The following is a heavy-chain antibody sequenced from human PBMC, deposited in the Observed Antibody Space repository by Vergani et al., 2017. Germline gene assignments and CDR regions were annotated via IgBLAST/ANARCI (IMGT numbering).Heavy chain of an antibody. J-gene: IGHJ4*02. Sequence: QVQLQESGPGLVKPSETLSLTCTVSGGSISSYYWSWIRQPPGKGLEWIGYIYYSGSTNYNPSLKSRVTISVDTSKNQFSLKLSSVTAADTAVYYCAREVRCTTTRCGYFDYWGQGTLVTVSS. D-gene: IGHD2/OR15-2a*01. CDR1: GGSISSYY. CDR2: IYYSGST. CDR3: AREVRCTTTRCGYFDY. V-gene: IGHV4-59*01.